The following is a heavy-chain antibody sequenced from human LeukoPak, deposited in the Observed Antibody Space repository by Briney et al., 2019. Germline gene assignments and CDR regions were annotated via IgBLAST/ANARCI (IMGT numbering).Heavy chain of an antibody. J-gene: IGHJ4*02. CDR3: ARGASHLAAGTFDY. D-gene: IGHD6-13*01. CDR2: VIPIFGTA. CDR1: GYTFTSYA. V-gene: IGHV1-69*13. Sequence: SVKVSCKASGYTFTSYAMNWVRQAPGQGLEWMGGVIPIFGTANYAQKFQGRVTITADESTSTAYMELSSLRSEDTAVYYCARGASHLAAGTFDYWGQGTLVTVSS.